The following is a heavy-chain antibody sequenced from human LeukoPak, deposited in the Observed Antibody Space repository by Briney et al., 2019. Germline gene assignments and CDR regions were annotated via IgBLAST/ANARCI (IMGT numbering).Heavy chain of an antibody. V-gene: IGHV3-30-3*01. D-gene: IGHD2-2*02. J-gene: IGHJ4*02. Sequence: GGSLRLSCAASGFTFSSYAMHWVRQAPGKGLEWVAVISYDGSNKYYADSVKGRFTISRDNSKNTLYLQMNSLRAEDTAVYYCARALIVVVPAAIRNYFDXXXXXXLVTXXS. CDR3: ARALIVVVPAAIRNYFDX. CDR2: ISYDGSNK. CDR1: GFTFSSYA.